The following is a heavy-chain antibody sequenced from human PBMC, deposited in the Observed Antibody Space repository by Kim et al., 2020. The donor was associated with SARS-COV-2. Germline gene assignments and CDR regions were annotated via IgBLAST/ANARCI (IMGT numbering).Heavy chain of an antibody. V-gene: IGHV5-51*01. CDR1: GDNFATSW. CDR3: AARVDNMDV. J-gene: IGHJ6*02. Sequence: GESLKISCKASGDNFATSWIAWVRQMPGKGLEWMGIIYPDDSDTRYSPSFDGQVTISVDKSSTTASLQWNSLKPSDAATYYCAARVDNMDVGGQVTPVTV. CDR2: IYPDDSDT. D-gene: IGHD2-15*01.